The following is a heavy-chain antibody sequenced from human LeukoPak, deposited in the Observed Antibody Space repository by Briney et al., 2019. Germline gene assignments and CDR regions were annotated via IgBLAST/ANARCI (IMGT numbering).Heavy chain of an antibody. CDR1: GGSFSGYY. Sequence: SETLSLTCAVYGGSFSGYYWNWIRQPPGKGLEWVGEINHSGSTHYNPSLKSRVTMSVDTSKNQFSMKLSSVTAADTAVYYCARDETTPLPGAYWGQGTLVTVSS. V-gene: IGHV4-34*01. CDR2: INHSGST. D-gene: IGHD4-17*01. J-gene: IGHJ4*02. CDR3: ARDETTPLPGAY.